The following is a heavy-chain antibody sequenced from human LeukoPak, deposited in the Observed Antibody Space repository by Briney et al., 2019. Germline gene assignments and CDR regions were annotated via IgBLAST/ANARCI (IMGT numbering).Heavy chain of an antibody. V-gene: IGHV4-39*07. J-gene: IGHJ6*03. D-gene: IGHD6-6*01. Sequence: PSETLSLTCTVSGGSISSSSYYWGWIRQPPGKGLEWIGIIHYSGSTYYNVSLKRRVTMSVDTSKNQFSLKLSSVTAADTAVYYCARVGVPVEYSSWVPYYYYMDVWGKGTTVTVSS. CDR2: IHYSGST. CDR3: ARVGVPVEYSSWVPYYYYMDV. CDR1: GGSISSSSYY.